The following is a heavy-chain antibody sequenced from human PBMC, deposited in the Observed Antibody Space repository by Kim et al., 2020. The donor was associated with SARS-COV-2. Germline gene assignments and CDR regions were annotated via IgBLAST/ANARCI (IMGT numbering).Heavy chain of an antibody. V-gene: IGHV4-39*01. CDR3: ARRRGLGGSSWWGY. J-gene: IGHJ4*02. Sequence: NPSLKRRVTMSVDTSKNQFSLKLSSVTAAETAVYYCARRRGLGGSSWWGYWGQGTLVTVSS. D-gene: IGHD6-13*01.